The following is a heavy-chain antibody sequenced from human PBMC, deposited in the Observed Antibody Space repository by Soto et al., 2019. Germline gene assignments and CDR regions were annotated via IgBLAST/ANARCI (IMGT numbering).Heavy chain of an antibody. CDR3: ATVMDRRGYGMDV. V-gene: IGHV3-15*07. CDR2: IKTKTDGGTT. CDR1: GFTFSTTW. D-gene: IGHD2-2*03. J-gene: IGHJ6*02. Sequence: GGSLRLSCAASGFTFSTTWMNWVRQAPGKGLEWVGRIKTKTDGGTTDDAAPVKGRFTISRDDSKNTLYLQMNSLKTEDTAVYYCATVMDRRGYGMDVWGQGTTVTVSS.